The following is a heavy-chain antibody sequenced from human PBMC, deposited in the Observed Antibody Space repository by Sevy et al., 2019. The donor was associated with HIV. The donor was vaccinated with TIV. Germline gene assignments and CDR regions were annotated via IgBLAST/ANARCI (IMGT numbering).Heavy chain of an antibody. CDR2: MYYSGST. V-gene: IGHV4-39*01. J-gene: IGHJ4*02. CDR3: ARLDFWSGYPYFDY. CDR1: GGSISSSSYY. D-gene: IGHD3-3*01. Sequence: SETLSLACTVSGGSISSSSYYWGWIRQRPGKGLEWIGSMYYSGSTYYNPSLKSRVTISVDTSKNQFSLKLSSVTAADTAVYYCARLDFWSGYPYFDYWGQGTLVTVSS.